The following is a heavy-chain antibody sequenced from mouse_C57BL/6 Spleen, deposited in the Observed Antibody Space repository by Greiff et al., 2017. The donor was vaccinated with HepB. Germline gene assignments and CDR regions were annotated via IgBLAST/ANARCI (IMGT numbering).Heavy chain of an antibody. V-gene: IGHV2-2*01. Sequence: VQLQQSGPGLVQPSQSLSITCTVSGFSLTSYGVHWVRQSPGKGLEWLGVIWSGGSTDYNAAFISRLSISKDNSKSQVFFKMNSLQADDTAIYYCARIWGLRRFYAMDYWGQGTSVTVSS. J-gene: IGHJ4*01. CDR1: GFSLTSYG. D-gene: IGHD2-4*01. CDR2: IWSGGST. CDR3: ARIWGLRRFYAMDY.